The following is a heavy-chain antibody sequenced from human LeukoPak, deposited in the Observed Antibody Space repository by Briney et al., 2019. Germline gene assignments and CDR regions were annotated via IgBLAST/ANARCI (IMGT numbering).Heavy chain of an antibody. CDR2: MNPNSGNT. CDR3: ARGVHYDSSGDWFDP. V-gene: IGHV1-8*01. J-gene: IGHJ5*02. CDR1: GYTFTSYD. Sequence: ASVKVSCKASGYTFTSYDINWVRQAPGQGLEWMGWMNPNSGNTGYAQKFQGRVTMTRNTSISTAYMELSSLRSEDTAVYYCARGVHYDSSGDWFDPWGQGTLVTVSS. D-gene: IGHD3-22*01.